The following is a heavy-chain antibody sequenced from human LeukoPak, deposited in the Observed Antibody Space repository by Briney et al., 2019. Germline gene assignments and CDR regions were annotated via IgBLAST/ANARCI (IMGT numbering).Heavy chain of an antibody. CDR1: GGSISSYY. J-gene: IGHJ5*02. Sequence: PSETLSLTCTVSGGSISSYYWSWIRQPAGKGLVWIGRIYTSGSTNYNPSLKSRVTMSVDTSKNQFSLKLSSVTAAGTAVYYCARDFATVTTSAWFDPWGQGTLVTVSS. D-gene: IGHD4-17*01. CDR2: IYTSGST. CDR3: ARDFATVTTSAWFDP. V-gene: IGHV4-4*07.